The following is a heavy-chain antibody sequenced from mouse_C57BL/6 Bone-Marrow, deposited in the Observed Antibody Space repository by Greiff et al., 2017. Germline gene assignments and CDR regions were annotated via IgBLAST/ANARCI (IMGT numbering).Heavy chain of an antibody. CDR2: FYPGSGSI. D-gene: IGHD1-1*01. CDR1: GYTFTEYT. CDR3: ARHPRHYYGSSPYVDY. Sequence: QVQLQQSGAELVKPGASVKLSCKASGYTFTEYTIHWVKPRSGQGLEWLGWFYPGSGSIKYNEKFKDQATLPADKSSSAVYMGLSILTSEDSAVYFCARHPRHYYGSSPYVDYWGQGTTLTVSS. J-gene: IGHJ2*01. V-gene: IGHV1-62-2*01.